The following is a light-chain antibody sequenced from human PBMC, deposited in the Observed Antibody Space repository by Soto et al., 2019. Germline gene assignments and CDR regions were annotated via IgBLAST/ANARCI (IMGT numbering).Light chain of an antibody. V-gene: IGKV1-39*01. CDR3: QHSYSNFPIT. Sequence: DIQMTQPPSSLSASVGDRVTITCQASQDISNYLNWYQQKPGKAPKLLIYDASSLQSGVPSRFSGRGSGAEYTLTISSLQPEDFATYFCQHSYSNFPITFGQGTRLEI. J-gene: IGKJ5*01. CDR2: DAS. CDR1: QDISNY.